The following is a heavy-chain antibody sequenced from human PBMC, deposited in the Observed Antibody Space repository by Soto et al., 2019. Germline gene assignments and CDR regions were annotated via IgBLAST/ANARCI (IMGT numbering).Heavy chain of an antibody. CDR1: GGCIGSRNYY. V-gene: IGHV4-39*01. D-gene: IGHD3-10*01. Sequence: SETLSLTCTVSGGCIGSRNYYWGWILQPPGKGLELILSMYYIGSTDYNPSLKSRVTISVDTSKNQVSLKVSSVTATDTSVYYCARRGNYGHYYYGLDVWGQGTTVTVSS. CDR2: MYYIGST. J-gene: IGHJ6*02. CDR3: ARRGNYGHYYYGLDV.